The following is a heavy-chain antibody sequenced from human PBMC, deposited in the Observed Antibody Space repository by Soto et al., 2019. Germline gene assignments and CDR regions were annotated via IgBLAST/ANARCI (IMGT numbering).Heavy chain of an antibody. CDR3: ARGVRGGYYGMDV. J-gene: IGHJ6*02. V-gene: IGHV4-4*07. D-gene: IGHD2-15*01. Sequence: PSETLSLTCSVSGGSFFSYYWTWIRQPAGKGLEWIGRIYANGSANYNPSLKSRVTMSADTSKNQFSLRLRSVTAADTAVYYCARGVRGGYYGMDVWGPGATVTVSS. CDR1: GGSFFSYY. CDR2: IYANGSA.